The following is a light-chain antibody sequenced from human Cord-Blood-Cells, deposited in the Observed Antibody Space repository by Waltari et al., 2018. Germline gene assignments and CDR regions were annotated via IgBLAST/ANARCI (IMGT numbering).Light chain of an antibody. Sequence: EIVMTQSPATLSVSPGQRAPLSFRASQSVSSNLAWYQQKPGQAHRLLIYGASTRATGIPARFSGSGSGTEFTLTISSLQSEDFAVYYCQQYNNWSPLTFGGGTKVEIK. CDR2: GAS. V-gene: IGKV3-15*01. CDR1: QSVSSN. CDR3: QQYNNWSPLT. J-gene: IGKJ4*01.